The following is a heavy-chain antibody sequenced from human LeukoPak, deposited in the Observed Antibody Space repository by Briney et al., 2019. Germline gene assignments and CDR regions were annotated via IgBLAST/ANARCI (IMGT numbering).Heavy chain of an antibody. Sequence: QPGGSLRLSCAASGFTFSSYGMHWVRQAPGKGLEWVAFIRYDGSNKYYADSAKGRFTISRDNSKNTLYLQMNSLRAEDTAVYYCAKEMHDYVWGSYRAPYDAFDIWGQGTMVTVSS. J-gene: IGHJ3*02. D-gene: IGHD3-16*02. CDR2: IRYDGSNK. V-gene: IGHV3-30*02. CDR3: AKEMHDYVWGSYRAPYDAFDI. CDR1: GFTFSSYG.